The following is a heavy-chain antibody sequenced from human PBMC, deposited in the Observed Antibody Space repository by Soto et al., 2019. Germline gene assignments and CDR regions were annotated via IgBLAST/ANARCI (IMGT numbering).Heavy chain of an antibody. CDR3: ARDVRLPDY. V-gene: IGHV3-48*01. Sequence: EVQLVESGGGLVPPGGSLRLSCAASGFPFSTYSMNWVRQAPGKGLEWVSFISSTGETTYYADSVKGRLTISRDNAKNSLFLQMNSLTAEDTAVYYCARDVRLPDYWGQGTLVTVSS. J-gene: IGHJ4*02. CDR2: ISSTGETT. D-gene: IGHD3-10*02. CDR1: GFPFSTYS.